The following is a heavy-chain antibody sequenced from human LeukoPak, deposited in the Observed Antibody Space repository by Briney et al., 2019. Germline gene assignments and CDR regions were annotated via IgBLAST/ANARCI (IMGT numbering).Heavy chain of an antibody. Sequence: ASVKVSCKASGGAFSSYAISWVRQAPGQGLEWMGWINPNSGGTNYAQKFQGRVTMTRDTSISTAYMELSRLRSDDTAVYYCARGGSSWSFAFDYWGQGTLVTVSS. CDR3: ARGGSSWSFAFDY. J-gene: IGHJ4*02. CDR2: INPNSGGT. CDR1: GGAFSSYA. D-gene: IGHD6-13*01. V-gene: IGHV1-2*02.